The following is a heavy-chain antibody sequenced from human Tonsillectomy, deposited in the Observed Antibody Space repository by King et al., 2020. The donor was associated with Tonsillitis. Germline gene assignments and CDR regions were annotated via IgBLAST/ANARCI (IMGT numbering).Heavy chain of an antibody. Sequence: QLQESGPGLVKPSETLSLTCTVSGGSISSSSYYWGWLRQPPGKGLEWIGTIYYSGSTYYNPSLKSRVTISVDTSKNQFSLKLSSVTAAETAVYYCAGPRDSSAYFDYWGPGTLVTVSS. J-gene: IGHJ4*02. V-gene: IGHV4-39*01. D-gene: IGHD3-22*01. CDR1: GGSISSSSYY. CDR2: IYYSGST. CDR3: AGPRDSSAYFDY.